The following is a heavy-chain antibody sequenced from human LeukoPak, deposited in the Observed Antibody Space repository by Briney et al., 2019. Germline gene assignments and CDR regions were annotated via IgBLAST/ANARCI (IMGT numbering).Heavy chain of an antibody. CDR3: ASEPSIAARNYYYYYMDV. CDR2: IYTSGIT. V-gene: IGHV4-61*02. Sequence: SQTLSLTCTVSGGSISSGSYYWSWMRQPAGKGLEWIGRIYTSGITNYNPSLKSRVTISVDTSKNQFSLKLSSVTAADTAVYYCASEPSIAARNYYYYYMDVWGKGTTVTVSS. J-gene: IGHJ6*03. D-gene: IGHD6-6*01. CDR1: GGSISSGSYY.